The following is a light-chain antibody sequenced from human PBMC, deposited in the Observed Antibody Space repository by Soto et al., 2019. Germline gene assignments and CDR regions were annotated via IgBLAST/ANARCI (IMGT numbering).Light chain of an antibody. CDR1: QSLVHRDGDTY. Sequence: DIVMTQTPLSSPVTLGQPASISCRSSQSLVHRDGDTYLSWLQQRPGQPLRLLIYKVSNRFPGVPDRFTGSGAGTDFTLRISRVEAEDVGIYYCMQATQFRTFGQGTRLEIK. J-gene: IGKJ5*01. V-gene: IGKV2-24*01. CDR3: MQATQFRT. CDR2: KVS.